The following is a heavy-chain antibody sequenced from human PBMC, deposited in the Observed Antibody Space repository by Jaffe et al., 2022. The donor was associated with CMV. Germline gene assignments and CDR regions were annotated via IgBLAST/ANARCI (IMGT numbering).Heavy chain of an antibody. CDR1: GGSISSSSYY. V-gene: IGHV4-39*01. J-gene: IGHJ4*02. CDR2: IYYSGST. CDR3: ARPSRGCGGDCPVE. D-gene: IGHD2-21*02. Sequence: QLQLQESGPGLVKPSETLSLTCTVSGGSISSSSYYWGWIRQPPGKGLEWIGSIYYSGSTYYNPSLKSRVTISVDTSKNQFSLKLSSVTAADTAVYYCARPSRGCGGDCPVEWGQGTLVTVSS.